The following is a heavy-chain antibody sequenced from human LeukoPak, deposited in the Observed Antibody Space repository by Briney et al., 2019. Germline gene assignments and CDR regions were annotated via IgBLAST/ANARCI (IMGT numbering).Heavy chain of an antibody. D-gene: IGHD3-22*01. Sequence: GRSLRLSCAASGFTFSRYTMHWVRQAPGKGLEWVALISYDGSYEYYADSVKGRFTISRDNSKNTLYLQMNSLRAEDTAVYYCARTLYYYDSSGYLNYWGQGTLVTVSS. CDR3: ARTLYYYDSSGYLNY. CDR1: GFTFSRYT. CDR2: ISYDGSYE. J-gene: IGHJ4*02. V-gene: IGHV3-30*04.